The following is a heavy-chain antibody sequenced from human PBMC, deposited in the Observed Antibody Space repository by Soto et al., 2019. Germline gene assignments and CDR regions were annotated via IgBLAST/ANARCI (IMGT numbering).Heavy chain of an antibody. CDR2: IYPGDSDT. J-gene: IGHJ6*02. Sequence: AGESLKISCKGSGYSFTSYWIGWVRQMPGKGLEWMGIIYPGDSDTRYSPSFQGQVTISADKSISTAYLQWSSLKASDTAMYYCASSSWYWDNYYYYGMDVWGQGTTVTVSS. CDR3: ASSSWYWDNYYYYGMDV. CDR1: GYSFTSYW. D-gene: IGHD6-13*01. V-gene: IGHV5-51*01.